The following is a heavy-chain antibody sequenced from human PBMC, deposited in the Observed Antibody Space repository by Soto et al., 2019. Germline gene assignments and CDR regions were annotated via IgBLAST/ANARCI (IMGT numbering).Heavy chain of an antibody. V-gene: IGHV3-23*01. J-gene: IGHJ4*02. Sequence: GGFLRLSCAASGFTFSSYAMSWVRQAPGKGLEWVSAISGSGGSTYYADSVKGRFTISRDNSKNTLYLQMNSLRAEDTAVYYCAKDLVSEVQEPYYFDYWGQGTLVTVSS. CDR1: GFTFSSYA. CDR3: AKDLVSEVQEPYYFDY. CDR2: ISGSGGST. D-gene: IGHD3-9*01.